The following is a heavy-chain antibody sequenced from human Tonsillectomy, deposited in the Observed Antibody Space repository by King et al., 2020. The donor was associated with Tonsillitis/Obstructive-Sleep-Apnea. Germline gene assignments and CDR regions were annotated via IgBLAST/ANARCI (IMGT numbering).Heavy chain of an antibody. V-gene: IGHV3-7*04. J-gene: IGHJ4*02. CDR1: GFTFKRYW. CDR3: ARIYLSQFYS. Sequence: EVQLVESGGGLVQPGGSLRLSCEVSGFTFKRYWMTWVRQAPGIGLEWVASIKQDGSEKKYVDSVRGRFTISRDNAKNSVFLQMDSLRADDTAVYYCARIYLSQFYSWGPGTLVAVSS. CDR2: IKQDGSEK. D-gene: IGHD2/OR15-2a*01.